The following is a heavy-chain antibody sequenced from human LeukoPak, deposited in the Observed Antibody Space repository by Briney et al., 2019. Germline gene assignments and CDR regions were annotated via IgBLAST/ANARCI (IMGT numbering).Heavy chain of an antibody. Sequence: PGGSLRHSCAASGFTFSNYWMSWVRQASGKGLEWVANIKEDGSEKYYVDSVKGRFTISRDNAKNSLYLQMNSLRAEDTAIYYCASGRQLGYWGQGTLVTVSS. J-gene: IGHJ4*02. CDR2: IKEDGSEK. CDR1: GFTFSNYW. V-gene: IGHV3-7*01. D-gene: IGHD6-6*01. CDR3: ASGRQLGY.